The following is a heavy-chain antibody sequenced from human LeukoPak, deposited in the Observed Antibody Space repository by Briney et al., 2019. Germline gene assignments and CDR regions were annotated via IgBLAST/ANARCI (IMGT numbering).Heavy chain of an antibody. J-gene: IGHJ5*02. Sequence: SETLSLTCSLSGGSITNYYWSWIRQPPGKGLEWIAWIYSSGNTDYNPSLKSRVTISLGTSNNQFSLKLSSVTAADTAVYYCARPYYYDSRIDPWGQGILVTVSS. D-gene: IGHD3-22*01. CDR2: IYSSGNT. CDR1: GGSITNYY. CDR3: ARPYYYDSRIDP. V-gene: IGHV4-59*08.